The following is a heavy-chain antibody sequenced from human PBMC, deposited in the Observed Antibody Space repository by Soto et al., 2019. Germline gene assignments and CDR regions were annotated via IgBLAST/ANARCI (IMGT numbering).Heavy chain of an antibody. J-gene: IGHJ5*02. Sequence: ASVKVSCKASGYTFSSYGISWVRQAPGQGLEWMGWISAYNGNTNYAQKLQGRVTLTTDTSTSTAYMELRSLRSDDTAVYYCARSVVVLPAAPENWFDPWGQGTLVXVSS. D-gene: IGHD2-2*01. CDR1: GYTFSSYG. CDR3: ARSVVVLPAAPENWFDP. CDR2: ISAYNGNT. V-gene: IGHV1-18*01.